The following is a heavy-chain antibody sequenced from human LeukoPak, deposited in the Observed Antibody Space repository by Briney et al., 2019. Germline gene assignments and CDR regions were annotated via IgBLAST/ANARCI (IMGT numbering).Heavy chain of an antibody. CDR2: IRYDGTDK. Sequence: PGRSLKLSCAASGFIFSSYGMHWVRQAPGKGLEWVTFIRYDGTDKYYADSVKGRFTISRDDSKNTLYLQMNSLRPEDTAVYYCAKGVYYCSSSTCPQYYYYMDVWGKGTTVTVSS. CDR1: GFIFSSYG. CDR3: AKGVYYCSSSTCPQYYYYMDV. D-gene: IGHD2-2*01. J-gene: IGHJ6*03. V-gene: IGHV3-30*02.